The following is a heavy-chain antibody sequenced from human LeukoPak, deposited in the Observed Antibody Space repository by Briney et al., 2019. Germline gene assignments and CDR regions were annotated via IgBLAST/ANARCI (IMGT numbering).Heavy chain of an antibody. D-gene: IGHD3-9*01. CDR1: GLTFSSNC. Sequence: PGASLRLSCAASGLTFSSNCMSWVRQAPGKGLEWVSFIYSGGNTYYADSVKGRFIISRKNSKNTLYLQRNSLRAEDTAVYYCAKDYGARGYYDILTGYGPPDSWGQGTLVTVSS. CDR2: IYSGGNT. V-gene: IGHV3-53*04. J-gene: IGHJ4*02. CDR3: AKDYGARGYYDILTGYGPPDS.